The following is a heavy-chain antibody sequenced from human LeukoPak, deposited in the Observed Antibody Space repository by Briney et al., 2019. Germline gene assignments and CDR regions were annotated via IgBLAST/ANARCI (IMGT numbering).Heavy chain of an antibody. CDR1: GYTFTSYD. Sequence: ASVKVSCKASGYTFTSYDINWVRQAPGQGLEWMGWISAYNGNTNYAQKLQGRVTMTTDTSTSTAYMELGSLRSDDTAVYYCARQALILSPDAFDIWGQGTMVTVSS. CDR2: ISAYNGNT. CDR3: ARQALILSPDAFDI. V-gene: IGHV1-18*01. J-gene: IGHJ3*02. D-gene: IGHD2-8*01.